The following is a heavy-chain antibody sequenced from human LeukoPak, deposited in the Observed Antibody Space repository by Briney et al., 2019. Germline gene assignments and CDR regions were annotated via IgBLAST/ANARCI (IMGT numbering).Heavy chain of an antibody. D-gene: IGHD1-14*01. CDR1: GDSISSGAHS. Sequence: SQTLSLTCSVSGDSISSGAHSWTWIRQPPGKGLESIGYIYYSGSTYYNPSLKSRVTISVDTSKNQFSLKLSSVTAADTAVYYCARDSNRHYGMDVWGQGTTVTVSS. CDR3: ARDSNRHYGMDV. CDR2: IYYSGST. J-gene: IGHJ6*02. V-gene: IGHV4-30-4*01.